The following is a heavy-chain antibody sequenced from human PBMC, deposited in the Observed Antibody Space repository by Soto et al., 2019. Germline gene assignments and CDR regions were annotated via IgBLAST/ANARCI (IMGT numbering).Heavy chain of an antibody. CDR3: AKDRGVVVAAYFQH. Sequence: SRWTPSNYTKSWVRQAPGKGLEWVSAISGSGGSTYYADSVKGRFTISRDNSKNTLYLQMNSLRAEDTAVYYCAKDRGVVVAAYFQHWGQGTLVTVSS. V-gene: IGHV3-23*01. J-gene: IGHJ1*01. CDR1: RWTPSNYT. CDR2: ISGSGGST. D-gene: IGHD2-15*01.